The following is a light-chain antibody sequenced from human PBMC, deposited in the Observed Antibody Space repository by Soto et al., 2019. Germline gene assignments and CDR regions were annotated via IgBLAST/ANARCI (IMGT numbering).Light chain of an antibody. J-gene: IGKJ1*01. V-gene: IGKV2-28*01. CDR3: MQALQTPRT. CDR1: QSLQHNNGNTL. CDR2: LGS. Sequence: EIVMTQSPLSLTVTPGETASISCKTRQSLQHNNGNTLLDWYMQKPGQSPQLLIYLGSRRAPGAPDRVSGSGSCTDFTLRISTVEADDAAIYYCMQALQTPRTFGQGTKLEI.